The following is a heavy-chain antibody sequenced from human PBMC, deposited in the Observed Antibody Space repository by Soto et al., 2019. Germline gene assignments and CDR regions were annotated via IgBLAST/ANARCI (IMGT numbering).Heavy chain of an antibody. J-gene: IGHJ4*02. Sequence: SETLSLTCSVSGGSISSYYWRWIRHPPGKGLEWIGYIYSSGGTNYNPSLKSRVTISVDTSKNQFSLRLSSVAAADTAVYYCARADYDWNYGQRFDCWGQGTLVTVSS. D-gene: IGHD1-7*01. V-gene: IGHV4-59*01. CDR3: ARADYDWNYGQRFDC. CDR1: GGSISSYY. CDR2: IYSSGGT.